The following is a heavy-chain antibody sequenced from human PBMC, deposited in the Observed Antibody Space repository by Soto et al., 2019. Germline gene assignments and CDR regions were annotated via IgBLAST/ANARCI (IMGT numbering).Heavy chain of an antibody. V-gene: IGHV4-59*01. Sequence: SETLSLTCTVSGGSISSYYWSWIRQPPGKGLEWIGYIYYSGSTNYNPSLKSRVTISVDTSKNQFSLKLSSVTAADTAVYYCARKTAIGYFDYWGQGTLVPVSS. J-gene: IGHJ4*02. CDR3: ARKTAIGYFDY. D-gene: IGHD5-18*01. CDR2: IYYSGST. CDR1: GGSISSYY.